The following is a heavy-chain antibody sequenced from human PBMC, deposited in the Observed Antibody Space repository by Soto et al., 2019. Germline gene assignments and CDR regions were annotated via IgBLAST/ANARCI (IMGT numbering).Heavy chain of an antibody. CDR3: ARVPSYCSGGSCYLAYNWFDP. V-gene: IGHV4-31*03. CDR2: IYYSGST. J-gene: IGHJ5*02. Sequence: PSETLSLTCTVSGGSISSGGYYWSWIRQHPGKGLEWIGYIYYSGSTYYNPSLKSRVTISVDTSKNQFSLKLSSVTAADTAVYYCARVPSYCSGGSCYLAYNWFDPWGQGTLVTVYS. D-gene: IGHD2-15*01. CDR1: GGSISSGGYY.